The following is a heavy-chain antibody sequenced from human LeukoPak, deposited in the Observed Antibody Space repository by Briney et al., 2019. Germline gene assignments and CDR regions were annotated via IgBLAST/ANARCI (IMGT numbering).Heavy chain of an antibody. CDR2: IIPIFGTA. CDR3: AKVFDFWSGLADFDAFDI. Sequence: SVKVSCKASGGTFSSYAISWVRQAPGQGLEWMGRIIPIFGTANYAQKFQGRVTITTDESTSTAYMELSSLRSEDTAVYYCAKVFDFWSGLADFDAFDIWGQGTMVTVSS. CDR1: GGTFSSYA. J-gene: IGHJ3*02. D-gene: IGHD3-3*01. V-gene: IGHV1-69*05.